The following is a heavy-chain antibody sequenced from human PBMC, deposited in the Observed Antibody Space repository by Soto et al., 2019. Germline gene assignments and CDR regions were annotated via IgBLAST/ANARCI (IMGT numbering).Heavy chain of an antibody. CDR2: INYSGST. V-gene: IGHV4-39*01. D-gene: IGHD6-19*01. CDR3: ARRTVNIRTFYSGLKTHCFDY. CDR1: GGSISSSSYY. J-gene: IGHJ4*02. Sequence: QLQLQESGPGLVKPSETLSLTCAVSGGSISSSSYYWGWIRQPPGKGLEWIGSINYSGSTYYTPSLQSRVAISVDTSKNQFPPKLNSVTAADTAVYYCARRTVNIRTFYSGLKTHCFDYWGQGTLVTVSS.